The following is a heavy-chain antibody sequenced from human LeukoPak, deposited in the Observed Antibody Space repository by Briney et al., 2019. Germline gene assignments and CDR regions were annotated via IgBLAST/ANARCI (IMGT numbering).Heavy chain of an antibody. CDR2: ISGSGGST. D-gene: IGHD2-15*01. CDR3: AKAYCSGGSCYTFSPHY. V-gene: IGHV3-23*01. J-gene: IGHJ4*02. CDR1: GFTFSNYA. Sequence: GGSLRLSCAASGFTFSNYAMSWVRQAPGKGLEWVSAISGSGGSTYYADSVKGRFTISRDNSKNTLYLQMNSLRAEDTAVYYCAKAYCSGGSCYTFSPHYWGQGTLVTVSS.